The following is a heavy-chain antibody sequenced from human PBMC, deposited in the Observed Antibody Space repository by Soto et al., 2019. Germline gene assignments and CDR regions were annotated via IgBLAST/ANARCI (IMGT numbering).Heavy chain of an antibody. CDR1: GDSITGGGYY. J-gene: IGHJ4*02. CDR3: ARGAPRGRGVPTYLHY. Sequence: SETLSLTCTVSGDSITGGGYYWNWVRQLPGKGLEWIGCVYYTGTTYYNPSLKSRITISIDSSKNQFSLTLSSVTAADTALYICARGAPRGRGVPTYLHYWGQGTLVSVSS. V-gene: IGHV4-31*03. D-gene: IGHD3-10*01. CDR2: VYYTGTT.